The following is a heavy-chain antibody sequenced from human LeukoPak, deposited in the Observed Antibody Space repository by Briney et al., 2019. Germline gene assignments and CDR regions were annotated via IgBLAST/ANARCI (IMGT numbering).Heavy chain of an antibody. D-gene: IGHD3-10*01. CDR2: INWNGGST. V-gene: IGHV3-20*04. CDR3: AKGSGSGSYYPYYYYYMDV. J-gene: IGHJ6*03. CDR1: GFTFDDYG. Sequence: GGSLRLSCAASGFTFDDYGMNWVRQPPGKGLEWVCNINWNGGSTSYADSLKGRLTISRDNAKSSPYLQMNSLRAEDTAVYYCAKGSGSGSYYPYYYYYMDVWGKGTTVTISS.